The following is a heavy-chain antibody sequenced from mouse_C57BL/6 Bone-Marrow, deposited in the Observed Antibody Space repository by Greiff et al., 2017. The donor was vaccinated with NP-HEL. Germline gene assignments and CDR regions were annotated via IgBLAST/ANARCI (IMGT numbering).Heavy chain of an antibody. CDR2: IYPRSGNT. CDR3: ASPRD. Sequence: VNVVESGAELARPGASVKLSCKASGYTFTSYGISWVKQRTGQGLEWIGEIYPRSGNTYYNEKFKGKATLTADKSSSTAYMELRSLTSEDSAVYFCASPRDWGQGTLVTVSA. V-gene: IGHV1-81*01. J-gene: IGHJ3*01. CDR1: GYTFTSYG.